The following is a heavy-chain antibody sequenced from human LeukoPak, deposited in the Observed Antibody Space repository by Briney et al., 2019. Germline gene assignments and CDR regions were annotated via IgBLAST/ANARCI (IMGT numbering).Heavy chain of an antibody. D-gene: IGHD3-3*01. Sequence: NPNSGNTGYAQKFQGRVTITRNTSISTAYMELSSLRSEDTAVYYCARVRGYDFWSGYLFDYWGQGTLVTVSS. CDR3: ARVRGYDFWSGYLFDY. V-gene: IGHV1-8*03. J-gene: IGHJ4*02. CDR2: NPNSGNT.